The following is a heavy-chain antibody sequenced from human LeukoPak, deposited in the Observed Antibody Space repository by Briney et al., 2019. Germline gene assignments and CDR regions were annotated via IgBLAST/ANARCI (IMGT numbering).Heavy chain of an antibody. CDR1: GGSFSGYY. D-gene: IGHD6-13*01. CDR3: ARDEPWYSSSWRPTRSDASDI. V-gene: IGHV4-34*01. J-gene: IGHJ3*02. Sequence: SETLSLTCAVYGGSFSGYYWSWIRQPPGKGLEWIGEINHSGSTNYNPSLKSRVTISVDTSKNQFSLKLSSVTAADTAVYYCARDEPWYSSSWRPTRSDASDIWGQGTMVTVSS. CDR2: INHSGST.